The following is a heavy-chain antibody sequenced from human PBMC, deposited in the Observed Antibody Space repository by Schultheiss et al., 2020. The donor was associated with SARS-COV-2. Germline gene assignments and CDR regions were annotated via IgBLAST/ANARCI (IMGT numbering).Heavy chain of an antibody. V-gene: IGHV3-23*01. Sequence: GESLKISCAASGFTFSSYAMSWVRQAPGKGLEWVSAISGSGGSTYYADSVKGRFTISRDNSKNTLYLQMNSLRAEDTAVYYCALFPDGYSYGYVDYWGQGTLVTVSS. CDR1: GFTFSSYA. CDR3: ALFPDGYSYGYVDY. CDR2: ISGSGGST. D-gene: IGHD5-18*01. J-gene: IGHJ4*02.